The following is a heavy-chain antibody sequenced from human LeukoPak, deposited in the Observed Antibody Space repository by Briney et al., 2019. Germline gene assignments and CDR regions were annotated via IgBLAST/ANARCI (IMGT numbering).Heavy chain of an antibody. CDR2: ISGSSKTI. V-gene: IGHV3-48*02. Sequence: GGSLRLSCTASGFTFSHFSMNWVRLAPGKGLQWVSFISGSSKTIYYGDSVKGRFTISRDKAKNSLYLQMNGLRDEDAALYFCARDSGNYIDYWGQGTQVVVSS. D-gene: IGHD2/OR15-2a*01. J-gene: IGHJ4*01. CDR3: ARDSGNYIDY. CDR1: GFTFSHFS.